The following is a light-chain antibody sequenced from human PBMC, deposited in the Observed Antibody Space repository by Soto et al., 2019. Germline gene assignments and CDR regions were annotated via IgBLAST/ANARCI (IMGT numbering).Light chain of an antibody. CDR1: QSVGSAY. CDR3: QQRLNWPLG. Sequence: EILLTQSPGTLSLSPGERATLSCRSSQSVGSAYLAWYQQKPGQAPRLLIYGASSRATGIPDRFSGSGSGTDFTLTISDLEPADFGLYYCQQRLNWPLGFGQGTKVDIK. J-gene: IGKJ1*01. CDR2: GAS. V-gene: IGKV3D-20*02.